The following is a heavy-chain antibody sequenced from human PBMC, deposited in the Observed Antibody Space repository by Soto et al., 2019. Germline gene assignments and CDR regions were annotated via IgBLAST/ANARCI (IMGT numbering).Heavy chain of an antibody. Sequence: EVQLLESGGGLVQPGGSLSLSCAASGFTFSNYAMTWFRQAPGQGLEWVSALSGGGGSTYYADSVKGRFTISRDNAKNTLYLQMNSLRAEDTAVYYCTKAQEPRYFDYWGQGTLVTVSS. V-gene: IGHV3-23*01. J-gene: IGHJ4*02. CDR2: LSGGGGST. CDR3: TKAQEPRYFDY. CDR1: GFTFSNYA.